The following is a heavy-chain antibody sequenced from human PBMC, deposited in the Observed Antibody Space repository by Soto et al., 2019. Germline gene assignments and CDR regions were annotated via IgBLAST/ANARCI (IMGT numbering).Heavy chain of an antibody. Sequence: ASVKVSCKASGGTFSSYAISWVRRAPGQGLEWMGVFFPFFGTANYAQKFQGRVTITADESMSTAYMELSSLRSEDTAVYYCARATDIVGAPTSVYYYYYGMDVWGQGTTVTVSS. J-gene: IGHJ6*02. CDR2: FFPFFGTA. V-gene: IGHV1-69*13. CDR3: ARATDIVGAPTSVYYYYYGMDV. D-gene: IGHD1-26*01. CDR1: GGTFSSYA.